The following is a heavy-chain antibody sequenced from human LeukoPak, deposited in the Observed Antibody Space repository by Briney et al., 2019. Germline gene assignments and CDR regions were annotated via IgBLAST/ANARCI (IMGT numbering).Heavy chain of an antibody. D-gene: IGHD4-17*01. CDR3: ARGAVTKRVYWFDP. CDR1: GYTFTSYV. CDR2: INAGNGNT. Sequence: ASVKVSCKASGYTFTSYVMHWVRQAPGRSLEWMGWINAGNGNTKYSQEFQGRVTITRDTSASTAYMELSSLRSEDMAVYYCARGAVTKRVYWFDPWGQGTLVTVSS. J-gene: IGHJ5*02. V-gene: IGHV1-3*03.